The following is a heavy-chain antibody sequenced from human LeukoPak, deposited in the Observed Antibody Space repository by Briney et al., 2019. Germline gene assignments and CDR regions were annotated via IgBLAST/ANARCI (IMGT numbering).Heavy chain of an antibody. J-gene: IGHJ4*02. CDR2: ISAYNGNT. CDR1: GYTFTSYG. CDR3: AREYYYSSGNYYNRIDY. D-gene: IGHD3-10*01. Sequence: ASVKVSCKASGYTFTSYGISWVRQAPGQGLEWMGWISAYNGNTNYAQKLQGRVTMTRDTSISTAYMVLNRLRSDDTAVYSCAREYYYSSGNYYNRIDYWGRGTLVTVSS. V-gene: IGHV1-18*01.